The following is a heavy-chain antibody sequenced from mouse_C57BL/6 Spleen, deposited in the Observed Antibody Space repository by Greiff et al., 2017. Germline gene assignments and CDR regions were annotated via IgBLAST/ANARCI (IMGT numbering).Heavy chain of an antibody. J-gene: IGHJ2*01. CDR1: GFTFSDYG. CDR2: ISSGSSTI. Sequence: EVQRVESGGGFVKPGGSLTLSCAASGFTFSDYGMHWVRQAPEKGLEWVAYISSGSSTIYYADTVQGRFTISRDNAKYTLCLQMTSLRSEDTAMYYSTGGYSTFDCWGKGTTLTVSS. D-gene: IGHD2-5*01. V-gene: IGHV5-17*01. CDR3: TGGYSTFDC.